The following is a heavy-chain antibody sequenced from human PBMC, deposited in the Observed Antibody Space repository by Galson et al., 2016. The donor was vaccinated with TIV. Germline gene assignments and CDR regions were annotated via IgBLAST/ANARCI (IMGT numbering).Heavy chain of an antibody. CDR1: GFRISNYV. CDR2: ISGSGIST. D-gene: IGHD3-16*02. V-gene: IGHV3-23*01. J-gene: IGHJ5*02. CDR3: SRHWGNYRAGSDFKAWLDP. Sequence: SLRLSCAASGFRISNYVMSWVRQAPGKGLAWVSSISGSGISTYYADSVKGRFTISRDNFKNMLYLLVNSLKTEDTAVYYCSRHWGNYRAGSDFKAWLDPWGQGALVIVSS.